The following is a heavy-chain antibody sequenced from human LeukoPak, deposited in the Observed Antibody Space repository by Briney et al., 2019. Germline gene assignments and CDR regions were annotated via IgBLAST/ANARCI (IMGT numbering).Heavy chain of an antibody. CDR2: VIAIFGRV. V-gene: IGHV1-69*05. CDR3: ARGELGDSSGFSFFDY. CDR1: RGTFSSYG. J-gene: IGHJ4*02. Sequence: GSSVKVSCKASRGTFSSYGISWVRQAPGQGLEWMGGVIAIFGRVKYGQKFQGRATIITDESTSTAYMELSSLTSEDTGVYYCARGELGDSSGFSFFDYWGQGTLVTVSS. D-gene: IGHD3-22*01.